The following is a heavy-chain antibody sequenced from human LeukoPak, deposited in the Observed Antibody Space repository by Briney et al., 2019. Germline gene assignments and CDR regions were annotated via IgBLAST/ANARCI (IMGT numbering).Heavy chain of an antibody. V-gene: IGHV4-59*08. CDR3: ARRPSGLVFDY. Sequence: PSETLSLTCTVSGGSVSSYYWSWIRQPPGKGLEWIGYISNSGSTNYNPSLKSRVTISIDTSRNQFSLKMSSVTAADTAVYYCARRPSGLVFDYWGQGTLVTVSS. CDR1: GGSVSSYY. J-gene: IGHJ4*02. D-gene: IGHD7-27*01. CDR2: ISNSGST.